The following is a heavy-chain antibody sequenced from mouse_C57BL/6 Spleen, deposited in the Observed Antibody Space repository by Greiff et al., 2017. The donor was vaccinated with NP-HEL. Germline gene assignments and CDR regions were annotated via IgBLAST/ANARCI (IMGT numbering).Heavy chain of an antibody. CDR3: ARHEDRGHGSSPFDY. V-gene: IGHV1-62-2*01. CDR1: GYTFTEYT. D-gene: IGHD1-1*01. CDR2: FYPGSGSI. Sequence: QVQLQQSGAELVKPGASVKLSCKASGYTFTEYTIHWVKQRSGQGLEWIGWFYPGSGSIKYNEKFKDKATLTADKSSSTVYMERSRVTSEDSAVYFGARHEDRGHGSSPFDYWGQGTTLTVSS. J-gene: IGHJ2*01.